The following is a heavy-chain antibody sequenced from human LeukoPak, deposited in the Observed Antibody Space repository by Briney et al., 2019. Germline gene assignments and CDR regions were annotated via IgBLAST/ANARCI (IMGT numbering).Heavy chain of an antibody. V-gene: IGHV1-2*02. CDR1: GYTFTGYY. CDR2: INPNSGGT. Sequence: ASVKVSCKASGYTFTGYYLHWVRQAPGQGLEWMGWINPNSGGTNYAQKFQGRVTMTRDTSISTAYMELSRLRSDDTAVYYCARNRRVLSAGAFDIWGQGTMVTVSS. CDR3: ARNRRVLSAGAFDI. D-gene: IGHD2-2*01. J-gene: IGHJ3*02.